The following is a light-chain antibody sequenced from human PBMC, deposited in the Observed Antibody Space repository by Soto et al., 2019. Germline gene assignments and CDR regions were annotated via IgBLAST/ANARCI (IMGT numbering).Light chain of an antibody. CDR2: DVS. J-gene: IGLJ1*01. CDR3: SSYTSSSTLLYV. Sequence: QSALTQPASVSGSPGQSITISCTGTSSDVGGYNYVSWYQQHPGKAPKLMIYDVSNRPSGVSKRFSGSKSGNTASLTISGLQAEDEAEYYCSSYTSSSTLLYVFGTGTKLTVL. V-gene: IGLV2-14*01. CDR1: SSDVGGYNY.